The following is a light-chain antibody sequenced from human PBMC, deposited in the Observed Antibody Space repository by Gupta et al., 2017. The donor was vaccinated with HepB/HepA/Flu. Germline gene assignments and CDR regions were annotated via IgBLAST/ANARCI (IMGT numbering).Light chain of an antibody. J-gene: IGKJ1*01. V-gene: IGKV3-15*01. CDR1: QSVSGN. CDR3: QQDNNCPRT. CDR2: GTS. Sequence: EIVMTQSPATLSVSPGERATLSCRASQSVSGNLAWYQQKPGQAPRLLIYGTSTRATGIPARFSGSGSGTEFTLTISSLQSEDFAVYYCQQDNNCPRTFGQGTKVEIK.